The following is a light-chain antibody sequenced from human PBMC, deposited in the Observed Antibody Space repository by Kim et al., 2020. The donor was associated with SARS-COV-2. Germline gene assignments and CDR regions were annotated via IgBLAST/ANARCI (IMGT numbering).Light chain of an antibody. J-gene: IGKJ1*01. CDR1: QSISST. V-gene: IGKV3-15*01. CDR2: GAS. Sequence: TVMTQSPATLSVSPGDRATLSCRASQSISSTLAWYQQRPGQAPRLLIYGASTRATGVPARFSGSGSGTEFTLTISSLQSEDFAGYYCKQNNRWPRTFGQGTKVDIK. CDR3: KQNNRWPRT.